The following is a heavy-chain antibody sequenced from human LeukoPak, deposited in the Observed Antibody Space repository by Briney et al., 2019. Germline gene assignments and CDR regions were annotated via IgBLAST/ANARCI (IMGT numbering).Heavy chain of an antibody. J-gene: IGHJ4*02. V-gene: IGHV3-7*01. CDR2: IKQDGSEK. D-gene: IGHD3-3*01. Sequence: GGSLRLSCAASGFTFSSYWMSWVRQAPGKGLEWVANIKQDGSEKYYVDSVKGRFTISRDNAKNSLYLQMNSLRAEDTAVYYCARVRPTKDLEWLLYFDSWGQGTQVTVSS. CDR3: ARVRPTKDLEWLLYFDS. CDR1: GFTFSSYW.